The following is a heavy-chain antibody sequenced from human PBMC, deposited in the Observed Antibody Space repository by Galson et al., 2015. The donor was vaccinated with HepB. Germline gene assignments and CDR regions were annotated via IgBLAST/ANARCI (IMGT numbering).Heavy chain of an antibody. D-gene: IGHD7-27*01. J-gene: IGHJ4*02. CDR1: GFTFSRYW. Sequence: SLRLSCAASGFTFSRYWMDWVRQAPGKGLVWVSRIKSDGTFTEYADSVKGRFTISRDDARNMLYLQMNSLRAEDTALYYCARGVLDDGSSTWGYWGQGTLVTVSS. CDR2: IKSDGTFT. CDR3: ARGVLDDGSSTWGY. V-gene: IGHV3-74*01.